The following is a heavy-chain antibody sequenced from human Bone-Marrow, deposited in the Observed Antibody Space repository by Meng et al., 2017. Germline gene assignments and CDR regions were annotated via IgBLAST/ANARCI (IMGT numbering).Heavy chain of an antibody. J-gene: IGHJ3*02. V-gene: IGHV3-74*01. CDR3: ASSGSGWTNDAFDI. D-gene: IGHD6-19*01. CDR1: GFTFSNYW. Sequence: GESLKISCAASGFTFSNYWMHWVRQVPGKGLVWVSRIDNEGSYTNYADSVKGRFSISRDNGKNSLYLQMNSLRAEDTAVYYCASSGSGWTNDAFDIWGQGTMVTVSS. CDR2: IDNEGSYT.